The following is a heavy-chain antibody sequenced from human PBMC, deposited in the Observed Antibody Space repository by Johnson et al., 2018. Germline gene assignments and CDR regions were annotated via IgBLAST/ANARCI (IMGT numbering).Heavy chain of an antibody. Sequence: VQLVQSGGALVQPGGSLRLSCAASGFTFSSYAMSWVRQAPGKGLECVSVISSSGGSTYYAESVKGRFTISRDNSRNTLYLQMNSLRAEDTAVYYCAKEIIGTTQGHWGQGTLVTVSS. V-gene: IGHV3-23*04. CDR3: AKEIIGTTQGH. D-gene: IGHD1-7*01. J-gene: IGHJ1*01. CDR1: GFTFSSYA. CDR2: ISSSGGST.